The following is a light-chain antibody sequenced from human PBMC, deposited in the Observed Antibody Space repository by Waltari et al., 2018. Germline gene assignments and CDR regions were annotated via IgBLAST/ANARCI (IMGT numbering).Light chain of an antibody. V-gene: IGKV3-20*01. CDR2: HTS. CDR3: QKYDFLPAT. Sequence: EIVLTQSPGTLSLPPGERATITCRASQGFGKYLAWYQQRPGQAPRLLLYHTSIRATGIPDRFSGSGYVTDFSLTISRLEPEDFAVYYCQKYDFLPATFGQGTTVEIK. J-gene: IGKJ1*01. CDR1: QGFGKY.